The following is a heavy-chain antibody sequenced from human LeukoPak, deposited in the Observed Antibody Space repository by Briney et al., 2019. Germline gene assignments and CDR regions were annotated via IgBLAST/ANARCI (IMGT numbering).Heavy chain of an antibody. CDR3: ARVGYCSSSTCRNYFDY. D-gene: IGHD2-2*01. V-gene: IGHV3-23*01. CDR1: GFTFSSYA. CDR2: VVGGGVT. Sequence: GGSLRLSCAASGFTFSSYAMTWVRQAPGKGLEWVSTVVGGGVTFYADSVKGRFTISRDNSKNSLYLQMNSLRAEDTAVYYCARVGYCSSSTCRNYFDYWGQGTLVTVSS. J-gene: IGHJ4*02.